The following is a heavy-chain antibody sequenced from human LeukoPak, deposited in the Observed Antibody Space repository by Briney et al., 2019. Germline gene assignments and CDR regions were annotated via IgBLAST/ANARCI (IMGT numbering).Heavy chain of an antibody. J-gene: IGHJ4*02. D-gene: IGHD3-22*01. CDR1: GFTFDDYA. CDR2: ISWNSGSI. Sequence: GRSLRLSCAASGFTFDDYAMHWVRQAPGKGLEWVSGISWNSGSIGYADSVKGRFTISRDNAKNSLCLQMNSLRAEDTALYYCAKAHYYDSSGYGGYYFDYWGQGTLVTVSS. CDR3: AKAHYYDSSGYGGYYFDY. V-gene: IGHV3-9*01.